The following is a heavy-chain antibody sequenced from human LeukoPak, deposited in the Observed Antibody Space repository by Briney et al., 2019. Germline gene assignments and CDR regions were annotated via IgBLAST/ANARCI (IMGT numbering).Heavy chain of an antibody. V-gene: IGHV4-59*01. CDR3: ARVVEQWLVPVPYFDY. J-gene: IGHJ4*02. CDR2: IYYSGST. D-gene: IGHD6-19*01. Sequence: KASETLSLTCTVSGGSISSYYWSWIRQPPGKGLEWIGYIYYSGSTNYNPSPKSRVTISVDTSKNQFSLKLSSVTAADTAVYYCARVVEQWLVPVPYFDYWGQGTLVTVSS. CDR1: GGSISSYY.